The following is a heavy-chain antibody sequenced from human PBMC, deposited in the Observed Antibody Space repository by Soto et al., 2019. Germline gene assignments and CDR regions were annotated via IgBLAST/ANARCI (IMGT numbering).Heavy chain of an antibody. CDR3: TKAPRPASPVTALVPYWYFDL. Sequence: QVQLVDSGGGVVQPGRSLRLSCAASGFTFRSYGMHWVRQAPGKGLEWVALISYDGSNKYYADSVKGRFTISRENSKNTRYLQMNSLSANDTSVYYCTKAPRPASPVTALVPYWYFDLWGRGTLVTF. CDR1: GFTFRSYG. V-gene: IGHV3-30*18. D-gene: IGHD2-21*02. CDR2: ISYDGSNK. J-gene: IGHJ2*01.